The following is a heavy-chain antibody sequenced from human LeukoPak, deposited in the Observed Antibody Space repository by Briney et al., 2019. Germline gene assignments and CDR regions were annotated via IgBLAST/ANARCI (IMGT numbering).Heavy chain of an antibody. CDR2: IYSGTI. CDR3: AELGITMIGGV. D-gene: IGHD3-10*02. J-gene: IGHJ6*04. V-gene: IGHV3-69-1*02. CDR1: GFTVSSNS. Sequence: GGSLRLSCTVSGFTVSSNSMSWVRQAPGKGLEWVSFIYSGTIHYSDSVKGRFTISRDNAKNSLYLQMNSLRAEDTAVYYCAELGITMIGGVWGEGTTVTISS.